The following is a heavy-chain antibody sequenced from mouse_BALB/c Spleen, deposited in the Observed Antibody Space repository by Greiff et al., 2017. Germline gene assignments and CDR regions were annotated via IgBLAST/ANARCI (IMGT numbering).Heavy chain of an antibody. CDR1: GYSITSGYY. J-gene: IGHJ4*01. Sequence: EVHLVESGPGLVKPSQSLSLTCSVTGYSITSGYYWNWIRQFPGNKLEWMGYISYDGSNNYNPSLKNRISITRDTSKNQFFLKLNSVTTEDTATYYCARGEGYYYGWDAMDYWGQGTSVTVSS. CDR3: ARGEGYYYGWDAMDY. V-gene: IGHV3-6*02. D-gene: IGHD1-1*01. CDR2: ISYDGSN.